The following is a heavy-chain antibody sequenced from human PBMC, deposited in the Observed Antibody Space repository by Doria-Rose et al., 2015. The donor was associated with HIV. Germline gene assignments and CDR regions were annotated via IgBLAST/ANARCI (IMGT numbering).Heavy chain of an antibody. CDR1: GVSLSSPGMG. V-gene: IGHV2-26*01. Sequence: QITLKESSPALVKPTETLTLTCTASGVSLSSPGMGVSWIRQPPGKALEWLANIFSDDERSYITSLKSRLTISRGTSKSQVVLTITDMDPVDTATYYCARIKSSRWYHKYYFDFWGQGTLVIVSA. J-gene: IGHJ4*02. D-gene: IGHD6-13*01. CDR3: ARIKSSRWYHKYYFDF. CDR2: IFSDDER.